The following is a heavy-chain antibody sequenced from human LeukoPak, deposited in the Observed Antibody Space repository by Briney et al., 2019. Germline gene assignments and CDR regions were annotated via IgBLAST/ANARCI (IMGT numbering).Heavy chain of an antibody. CDR1: GFTFSSYG. CDR3: ARVRYFDWLSRYYFDY. Sequence: PGGSLRLSCAASGFTFSSYGMHWVRQAPGKGLEWVAFIRYDGSNKYYADSVKGRFTISRDNAKNSLYLQMNSLRAEDTAVYYCARVRYFDWLSRYYFDYWGQGTLVTVSS. D-gene: IGHD3-9*01. V-gene: IGHV3-30*02. CDR2: IRYDGSNK. J-gene: IGHJ4*02.